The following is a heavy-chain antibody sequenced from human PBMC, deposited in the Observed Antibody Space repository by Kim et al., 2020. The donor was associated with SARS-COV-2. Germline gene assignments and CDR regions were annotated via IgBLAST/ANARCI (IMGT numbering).Heavy chain of an antibody. J-gene: IGHJ4*02. V-gene: IGHV3-23*01. CDR2: ISGSGGST. D-gene: IGHD4-17*01. CDR1: GFTFSSYV. CDR3: AKDTVTTHRFGDFDY. Sequence: GGSLRLSCAASGFTFSSYVMSWVRQAPGKGLEWVSAISGSGGSTYYADSVKGRFTISRDNSKNTLYLQMNSLRAEDTAVYYCAKDTVTTHRFGDFDYWGQGTLVTVSS.